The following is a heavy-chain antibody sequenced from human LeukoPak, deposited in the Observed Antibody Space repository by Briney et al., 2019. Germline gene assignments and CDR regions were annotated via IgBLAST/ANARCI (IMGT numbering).Heavy chain of an antibody. V-gene: IGHV3-9*01. CDR2: IRWNSGSI. CDR1: GFTFDDYA. D-gene: IGHD4-17*01. CDR3: AKDMRGDYPYYYYYGMDV. J-gene: IGHJ6*02. Sequence: GGSLRLSCAASGFTFDDYAMHWVRQAPGKGLEWVSGIRWNSGSIGYADSVKGRFTISRDNAKNSLYLQMNSLRAEDTALYYCAKDMRGDYPYYYYYGMDVWGQGTTVTVSS.